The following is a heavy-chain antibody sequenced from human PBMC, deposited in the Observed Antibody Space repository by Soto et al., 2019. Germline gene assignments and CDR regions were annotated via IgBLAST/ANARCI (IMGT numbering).Heavy chain of an antibody. CDR2: ISPYDGNT. D-gene: IGHD1-1*01. V-gene: IGHV1-18*01. J-gene: IGHJ3*02. Sequence: ASVKVSCKGSGYTFSSYGINWVRQAPGQGLEWLGWISPYDGNTKYAQILQGRVSMTTDTSTKTAYMEVRSLRSDDTAMYYCARRDLRAHNKGDAFDIWGQGTMVTVSS. CDR1: GYTFSSYG. CDR3: ARRDLRAHNKGDAFDI.